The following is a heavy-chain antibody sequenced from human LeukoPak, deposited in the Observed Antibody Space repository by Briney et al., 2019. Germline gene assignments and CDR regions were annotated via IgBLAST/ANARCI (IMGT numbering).Heavy chain of an antibody. Sequence: ASVRVSCKASGHTFTGYYIHWVRQAPGQGLAWMGRINPNTGGTNFAPKFQSRLTLTSDTPMRTAYMELSRLRSDDTAVYYCAKSLRTSIVGLTSPWFDPWGQGTLVSVSS. D-gene: IGHD1-26*01. CDR3: AKSLRTSIVGLTSPWFDP. V-gene: IGHV1-2*02. CDR1: GHTFTGYY. CDR2: INPNTGGT. J-gene: IGHJ5*02.